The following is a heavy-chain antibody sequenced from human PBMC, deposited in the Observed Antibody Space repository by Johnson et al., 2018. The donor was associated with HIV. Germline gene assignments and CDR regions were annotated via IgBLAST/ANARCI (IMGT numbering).Heavy chain of an antibody. CDR3: AKAGYSSGWYLGAFDI. CDR2: ISNNGGST. Sequence: VQLVESGGGLVQPGGSLRLSCAASGFTFSTYAMHWVRQAPGKGLEYVSAISNNGGSTYYAKSVEGRFTISRDNSKNTLYLQMNSLRAEDTAVYYCAKAGYSSGWYLGAFDIWGQGTMVTVSS. D-gene: IGHD6-19*01. CDR1: GFTFSTYA. V-gene: IGHV3-64*01. J-gene: IGHJ3*02.